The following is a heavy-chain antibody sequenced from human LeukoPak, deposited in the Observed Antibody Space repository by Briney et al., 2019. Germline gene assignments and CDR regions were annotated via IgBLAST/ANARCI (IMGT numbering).Heavy chain of an antibody. J-gene: IGHJ6*02. D-gene: IGHD3-10*01. CDR1: GGSISSGGYS. CDR3: ARQPLGSYYYGMDV. CDR2: IYHSGST. Sequence: PSQTLSLTCAVSGGSISSGGYSWSWIRQPPGKGLEWIGYIYHSGSTYYNPSLKSRVTISVDRSKNQFSLKLSSVTAADTAVYYCARQPLGSYYYGMDVWGQGTTVTVSS. V-gene: IGHV4-30-2*01.